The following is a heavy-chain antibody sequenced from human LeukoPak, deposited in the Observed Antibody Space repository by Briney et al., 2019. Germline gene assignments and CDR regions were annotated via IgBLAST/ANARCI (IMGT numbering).Heavy chain of an antibody. J-gene: IGHJ4*02. Sequence: GGSLRLSCAASGLTFSNAWMSWVRQAPGKGLEWVGRIKTKTDGGTTDYAAPVKGRFTISRDDSKNTVYLQMNSLQTEDTAVYYCDTLYCSSTSCSWGQGTLVTVSS. CDR3: DTLYCSSTSCS. CDR2: IKTKTDGGTT. V-gene: IGHV3-15*05. CDR1: GLTFSNAW. D-gene: IGHD2-2*01.